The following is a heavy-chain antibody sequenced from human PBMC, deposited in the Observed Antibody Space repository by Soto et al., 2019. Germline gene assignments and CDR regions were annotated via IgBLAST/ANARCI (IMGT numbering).Heavy chain of an antibody. D-gene: IGHD1-26*01. J-gene: IGHJ4*02. CDR1: GFTFSNAW. V-gene: IGHV3-15*07. CDR3: AKAHVRDSSGSYYGY. CDR2: IKSKTDGGTT. Sequence: GGSLRLSCAASGFTFSNAWMNWVRQAPGKGLEWVGRIKSKTDGGTTDYAAPVKGRFTISRDDSKNTLYLQMNSLKTEDTAVYYCAKAHVRDSSGSYYGYWGQGTLVTVSS.